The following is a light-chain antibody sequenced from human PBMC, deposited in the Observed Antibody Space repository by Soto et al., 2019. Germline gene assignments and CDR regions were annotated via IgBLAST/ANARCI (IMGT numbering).Light chain of an antibody. J-gene: IGLJ1*01. CDR3: AAWDDSLNGYV. V-gene: IGLV1-44*01. Sequence: QSVLTQPLSASGTPGQRVTISCSGSSSNIGSNTVNWYQQLPGTAPKLLIYSNNQRPSRVPDRFSGSKSGTSASLAISGLQSEDEADYFCAAWDDSLNGYVFGTGTKVTVL. CDR2: SNN. CDR1: SSNIGSNT.